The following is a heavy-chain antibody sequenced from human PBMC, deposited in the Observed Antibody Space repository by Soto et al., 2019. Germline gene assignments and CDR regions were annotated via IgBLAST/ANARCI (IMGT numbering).Heavy chain of an antibody. CDR1: GFTFSNYA. CDR3: AKAGGAAGTVDYFDY. D-gene: IGHD6-13*01. V-gene: IGHV3-23*01. J-gene: IGHJ4*02. Sequence: GGSLRLSCAASGFTFSNYAINWVRQSPGKGLEWVSVISGSAGSTYYADSVKGRFTITRDNSKNTLYLQMNSLRAEDTAVYYCAKAGGAAGTVDYFDYWGQGTLVTVSS. CDR2: ISGSAGST.